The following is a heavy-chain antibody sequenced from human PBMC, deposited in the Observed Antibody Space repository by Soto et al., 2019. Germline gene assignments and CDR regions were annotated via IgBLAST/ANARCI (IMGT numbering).Heavy chain of an antibody. Sequence: GGSLSLSCAASGFTFCNAWLSWVRQAPGKGLEWVGRINSKTDDGTTDYAAPVKGIFTISRDDSKNTLYLQMNSLKTEDTAVYYCTTVSVIRYFDWLPNQAPEYYYYGMDVWGQGTTVTVSS. J-gene: IGHJ6*02. CDR3: TTVSVIRYFDWLPNQAPEYYYYGMDV. D-gene: IGHD3-9*01. V-gene: IGHV3-15*01. CDR2: INSKTDDGTT. CDR1: GFTFCNAW.